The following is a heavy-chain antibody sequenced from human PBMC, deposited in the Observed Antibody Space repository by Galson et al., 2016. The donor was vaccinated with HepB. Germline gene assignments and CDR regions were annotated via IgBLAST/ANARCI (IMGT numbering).Heavy chain of an antibody. CDR2: IYPGDSDT. CDR3: VRDGTGKYDFWSGYPNNWFDP. Sequence: QSGAEVKKPGESLEISCKASGYSFATHWIGWVRQMPGKGLEWLGIIYPGDSDTRYSPSFRGQVTISAHRSINTAHLQWSSLKASDTPMYYCVRDGTGKYDFWSGYPNNWFDPWGQGTLVTVSS. J-gene: IGHJ5*02. D-gene: IGHD3-3*01. CDR1: GYSFATHW. V-gene: IGHV5-51*01.